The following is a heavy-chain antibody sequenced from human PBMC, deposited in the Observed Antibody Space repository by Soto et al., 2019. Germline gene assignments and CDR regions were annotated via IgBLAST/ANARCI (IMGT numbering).Heavy chain of an antibody. CDR2: VYYTGST. J-gene: IGHJ4*02. CDR1: GGSISGSY. D-gene: IGHD6-13*01. V-gene: IGHV4-59*01. Sequence: SETLSLTCSVSGGSISGSYWSWIRQSPGKGLEWLGYVYYTGSTNYSPSLRSRVSISVXXXXXXFXLXLXXVTAAXTAVYFCARSVAAPGAHIDYWGQGTQVTVSS. CDR3: ARSVAAPGAHIDY.